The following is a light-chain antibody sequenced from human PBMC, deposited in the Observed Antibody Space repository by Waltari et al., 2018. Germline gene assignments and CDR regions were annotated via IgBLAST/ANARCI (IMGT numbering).Light chain of an antibody. CDR3: AAWDDSLNGLVV. CDR1: SSHIGRNT. CDR2: SNN. J-gene: IGLJ2*01. Sequence: QSVLTQPPSASGTPGQRVPISCSGSSSHIGRNTVNWSQQLPGTAPKLLIYSNNQRPSGVPDRFSGSKSGTSASLAISGLQSEDEADYYCAAWDDSLNGLVVFGGGTKLTVL. V-gene: IGLV1-44*01.